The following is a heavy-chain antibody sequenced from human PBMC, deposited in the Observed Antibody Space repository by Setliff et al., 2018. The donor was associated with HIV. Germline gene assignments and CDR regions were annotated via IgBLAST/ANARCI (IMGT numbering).Heavy chain of an antibody. CDR3: ARVETTVTSRLDY. CDR1: GFSISSGFF. Sequence: ASETLSLTCAVSGFSISSGFFWGWVRQPPGKGLEWIGSIYQSGTTYYNPALKSRVTMSVDTSKNQFSLRLTSVTAADTAVYFCARVETTVTSRLDYWGQGTLVTVSS. V-gene: IGHV4-38-2*01. D-gene: IGHD4-17*01. CDR2: IYQSGTT. J-gene: IGHJ4*02.